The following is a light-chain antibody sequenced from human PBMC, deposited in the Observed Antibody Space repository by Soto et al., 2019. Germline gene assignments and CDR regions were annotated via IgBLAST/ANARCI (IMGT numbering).Light chain of an antibody. CDR1: EFLSSSY. CDR2: AAS. CDR3: QQQGT. Sequence: EIVLTQSPGTLSSSPGERATLYCRASEFLSSSYLVWYQQKPGQAPRLLIYAASRRATGIPDRFSGSGSATEYTLTINTLEPEDFAVYYCQQQGTFGQGTKLEIK. J-gene: IGKJ2*01. V-gene: IGKV3-20*01.